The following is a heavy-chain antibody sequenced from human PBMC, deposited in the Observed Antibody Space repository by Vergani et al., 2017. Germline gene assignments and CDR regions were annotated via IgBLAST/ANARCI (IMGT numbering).Heavy chain of an antibody. CDR3: ATPQTVTTGGMEV. CDR2: VDPEAGET. CDR1: GCTFTDHY. Sequence: EVQLVQSGAEVKKQGATMKISCKVSGCTFTDHYMHWVKQDPGKGLEWLGLVDPEAGETIYAEKFNGRVTIAADTSTDTAHLELSSLRSEDTAVYYCATPQTVTTGGMEVWVQGTTVIVSS. J-gene: IGHJ6*02. V-gene: IGHV1-69-2*01. D-gene: IGHD4-17*01.